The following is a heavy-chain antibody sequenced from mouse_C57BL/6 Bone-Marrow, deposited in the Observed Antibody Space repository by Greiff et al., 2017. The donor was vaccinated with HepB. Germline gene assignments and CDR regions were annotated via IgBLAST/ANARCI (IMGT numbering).Heavy chain of an antibody. CDR2: ISGGGGNT. Sequence: EVQGVESGGGLVKPGGSLKLSCAASGFTFSSYTMSWVRQTPEKRLEWVATISGGGGNTYYPDSVKGRFTISRDNAKNTLYLQMSSLRSEDTALYYCARHEAYWGQGTLVTVSA. CDR3: ARHEAY. J-gene: IGHJ3*01. V-gene: IGHV5-9*01. CDR1: GFTFSSYT.